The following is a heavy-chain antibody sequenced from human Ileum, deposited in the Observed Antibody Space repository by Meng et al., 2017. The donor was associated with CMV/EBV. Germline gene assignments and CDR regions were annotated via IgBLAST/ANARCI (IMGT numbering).Heavy chain of an antibody. Sequence: QVQVPQWGAGLLKPSATLSLTCAVYGGSLRGHYCNWIRQSPGNGLQWIAEINHVGRTNSNPSLASRVTISQDTSKNQCSLKLNSVTVADSAVYYCARGLFRYPAYFDLWGQGTLVTVSS. D-gene: IGHD3-16*02. CDR1: GGSLRGHY. CDR3: ARGLFRYPAYFDL. J-gene: IGHJ4*02. V-gene: IGHV4-34*01. CDR2: INHVGRT.